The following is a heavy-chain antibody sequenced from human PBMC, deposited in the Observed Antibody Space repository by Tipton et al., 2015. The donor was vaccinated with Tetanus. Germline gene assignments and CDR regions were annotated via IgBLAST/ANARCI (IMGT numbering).Heavy chain of an antibody. J-gene: IGHJ3*01. CDR1: GGSLSRYY. Sequence: LRLSCAVYGGSLSRYYWTWIRQPPGKGLEWIGEVDDSGSTNYSPSLKSRVTISLDTSKNRFSLKLTSVTAADAAVYYCARPSTTVTPRAFDVWGQGTMVTVSS. V-gene: IGHV4-34*01. D-gene: IGHD4-17*01. CDR3: ARPSTTVTPRAFDV. CDR2: VDDSGST.